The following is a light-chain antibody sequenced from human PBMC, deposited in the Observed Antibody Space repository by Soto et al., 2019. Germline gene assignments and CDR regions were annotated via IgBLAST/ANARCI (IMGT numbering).Light chain of an antibody. CDR2: GNS. J-gene: IGLJ2*01. Sequence: QSVLTQPPSVSGAPGQRVIISCTGSSSNIGAGYDVHWYQQLPGTAPKVLIYGNSNRPSGVPDRFSGSKSGTSASLAITGLQAEDEADYYCQSYDSSLRVVVFGGGTKVTVL. CDR3: QSYDSSLRVVV. V-gene: IGLV1-40*01. CDR1: SSNIGAGYD.